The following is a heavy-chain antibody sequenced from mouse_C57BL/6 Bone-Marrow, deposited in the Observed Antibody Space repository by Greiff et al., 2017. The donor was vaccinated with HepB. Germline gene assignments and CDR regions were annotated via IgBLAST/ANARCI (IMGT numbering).Heavy chain of an antibody. Sequence: VQLQHSGAELVRPGASVKLSCTASGFNIKDDYMHWVKQRPEQGLEWIGWIDPENGDTEYASKFQGKATITADTSSNTAYLQLSSLTSEDTAVYYCTTDYGDYWGQGTTLTVSS. CDR2: IDPENGDT. D-gene: IGHD1-1*02. V-gene: IGHV14-4*01. CDR3: TTDYGDY. CDR1: GFNIKDDY. J-gene: IGHJ2*01.